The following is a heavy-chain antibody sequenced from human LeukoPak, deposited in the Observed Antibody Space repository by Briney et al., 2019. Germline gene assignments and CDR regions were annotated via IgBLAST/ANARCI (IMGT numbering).Heavy chain of an antibody. Sequence: SETLSLTCTVSGGSISSGDYYWRWIRQPPGKGLEWIGYIYYSGSTYYNPSLKSRVTISADTSKNHFSLNLSSVTAADTAVYYRARLVTYCSGGSCVFYFDHWGQGTLVTVSS. CDR3: ARLVTYCSGGSCVFYFDH. V-gene: IGHV4-30-4*01. CDR2: IYYSGST. J-gene: IGHJ4*02. CDR1: GGSISSGDYY. D-gene: IGHD2-15*01.